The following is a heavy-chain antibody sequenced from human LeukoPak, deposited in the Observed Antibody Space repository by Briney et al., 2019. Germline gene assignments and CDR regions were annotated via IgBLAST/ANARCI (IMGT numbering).Heavy chain of an antibody. J-gene: IGHJ3*02. V-gene: IGHV1-18*01. CDR1: GYTFTTYG. CDR3: AREGPNAFDI. Sequence: ASVKVSCKASGYTFTTYGISWVRQAPGQGLEWMGWINPYNGDTNYAQKLQGRVTMTTDTSTSTAYMELRSLRSDDTAVYYCAREGPNAFDIWGQGTMVTVSS. CDR2: INPYNGDT.